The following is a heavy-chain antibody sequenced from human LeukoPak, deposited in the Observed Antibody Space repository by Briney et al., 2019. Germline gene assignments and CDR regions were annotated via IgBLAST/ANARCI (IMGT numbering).Heavy chain of an antibody. CDR1: GFTFTNYW. CDR3: ASFGYSPSLDFSLEV. CDR2: VHAGDSDA. Sequence: GESLKISCQASGFTFTNYWIAWVRQMPGKGLEWMGIVHAGDSDARYSPSFQDQVTMSADKSISTAYLQWNSLRASDSAMYFCASFGYSPSLDFSLEVWGRGTLVAFSS. J-gene: IGHJ2*01. V-gene: IGHV5-51*01. D-gene: IGHD6-13*01.